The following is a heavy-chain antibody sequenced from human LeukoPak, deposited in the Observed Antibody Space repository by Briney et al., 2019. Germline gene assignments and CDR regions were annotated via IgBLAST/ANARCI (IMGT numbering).Heavy chain of an antibody. CDR1: GFTFSNYA. J-gene: IGHJ3*02. CDR2: ISYDGSNK. D-gene: IGHD3-22*01. V-gene: IGHV3-30-3*01. Sequence: GGSLRLSCAASGFTFSNYAMHWVRQAPGKGLDWVAVISYDGSNKYYADSVKGRFTISRDNSKNTLYLQMNSLRAEDTAVYYCARDLYDSSESAFDIWGQGTMVTVSS. CDR3: ARDLYDSSESAFDI.